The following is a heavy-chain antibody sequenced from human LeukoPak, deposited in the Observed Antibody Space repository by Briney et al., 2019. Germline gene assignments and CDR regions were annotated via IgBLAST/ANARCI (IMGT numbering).Heavy chain of an antibody. V-gene: IGHV4-59*08. D-gene: IGHD6-13*01. CDR2: IYHTGSN. J-gene: IGHJ3*02. CDR1: SGSVSSYY. Sequence: PSETLSLTCLVSSGSVSSYYWTWIRQPPGKGLEWIGYIYHTGSNNYSPSLKSRVTIYVDTSKNQLSLKLSSVTAADTAMYYCARARYTNSWYAVDIWGQGTMVTVSS. CDR3: ARARYTNSWYAVDI.